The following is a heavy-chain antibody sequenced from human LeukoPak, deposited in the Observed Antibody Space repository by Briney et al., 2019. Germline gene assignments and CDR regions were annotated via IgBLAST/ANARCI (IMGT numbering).Heavy chain of an antibody. D-gene: IGHD5-18*01. J-gene: IGHJ6*02. CDR1: GGTFSSYA. Sequence: VASVKVSCKASGGTFSSYAISWVRQAPGQGLEWMGGIIPIFGTANYAQKFQGRVTIIADESTSTAYMELSSLRSEDTAVYYCARIYSYHPYYYYGMDVWGQGTTVTVSS. CDR3: ARIYSYHPYYYYGMDV. V-gene: IGHV1-69*13. CDR2: IIPIFGTA.